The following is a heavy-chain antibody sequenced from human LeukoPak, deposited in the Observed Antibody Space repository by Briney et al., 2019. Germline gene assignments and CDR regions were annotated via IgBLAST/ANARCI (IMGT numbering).Heavy chain of an antibody. Sequence: GGSLRLSCAASGFTFSNYNMNWVRQAPGKGLEWISYIGGTSGTIYYADSVKGRFTVSRDNAKNSLYLQMNSLRDEDTAVYYCARKTWDSSGYYCLDYWGQGTLVTVSS. CDR1: GFTFSNYN. D-gene: IGHD3-22*01. V-gene: IGHV3-48*02. CDR3: ARKTWDSSGYYCLDY. J-gene: IGHJ4*02. CDR2: IGGTSGTI.